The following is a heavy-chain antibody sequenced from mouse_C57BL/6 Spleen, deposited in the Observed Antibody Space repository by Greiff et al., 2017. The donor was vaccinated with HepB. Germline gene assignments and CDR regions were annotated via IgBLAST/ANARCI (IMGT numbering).Heavy chain of an antibody. CDR3: ARYDYDERGLAY. CDR2: IYPSDSET. V-gene: IGHV1-61*01. J-gene: IGHJ3*01. D-gene: IGHD2-4*01. Sequence: QVQLQQPGAELVRPGSSVKLSCKASGYTFTSYWMDWVKQRPGQGLEWIGNIYPSDSETHYNQKFKDKAILTVDKSSSTAYMQLSSLTSEDSAVYYCARYDYDERGLAYWGQGTLVTVSA. CDR1: GYTFTSYW.